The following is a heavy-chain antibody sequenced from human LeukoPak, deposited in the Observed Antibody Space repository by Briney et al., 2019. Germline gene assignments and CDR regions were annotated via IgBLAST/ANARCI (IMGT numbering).Heavy chain of an antibody. CDR3: AKGGPGGNFDY. V-gene: IGHV3-23*01. Sequence: GGSLRLSCAASGFTVSSNYMSWVRQAPGKGLEWVSAISGSGGSTYYADSVKGRFTISRDNSKNTLYLQMNSLRAEDTAVYYCAKGGPGGNFDYWGQGTLVTVSS. D-gene: IGHD3-16*01. CDR1: GFTVSSNY. J-gene: IGHJ4*02. CDR2: ISGSGGST.